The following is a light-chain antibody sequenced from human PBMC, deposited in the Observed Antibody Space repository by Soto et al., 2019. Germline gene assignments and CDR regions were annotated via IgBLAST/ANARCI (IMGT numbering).Light chain of an antibody. CDR1: QSRSSR. CDR3: QQSFSPPYP. V-gene: IGKV1-39*01. CDR2: ETS. Sequence: IQMTQSPSSLSASVGDRVTITCRASQSRSSRLTWYQQKPGEAPKLLIYETSSLHSGVPSRFSGSGSETDFTLTIHSRQPDDFATYYCQQSFSPPYPFGQGPKLEIK. J-gene: IGKJ2*01.